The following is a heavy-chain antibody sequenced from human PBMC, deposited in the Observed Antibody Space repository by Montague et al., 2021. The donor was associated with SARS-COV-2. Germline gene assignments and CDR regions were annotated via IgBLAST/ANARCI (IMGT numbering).Heavy chain of an antibody. V-gene: IGHV6-1*01. CDR2: N. CDR3: ARNSASNDY. D-gene: IGHD1-26*01. Sequence: NNYAVSVKSRITINPDTSKTQISLQLNSLTPEDTAVYYCARNSASNDYWGQGTLVTVSS. J-gene: IGHJ4*02.